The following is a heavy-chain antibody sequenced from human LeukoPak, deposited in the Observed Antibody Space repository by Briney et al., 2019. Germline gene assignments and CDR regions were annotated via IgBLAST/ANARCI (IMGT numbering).Heavy chain of an antibody. CDR1: GFTFSSYA. J-gene: IGHJ4*02. CDR2: ISGSGGST. D-gene: IGHD6-19*01. V-gene: IGHV3-23*01. CDR3: AKDRSSGWYNYFDY. Sequence: GGSLRLSCAASGFTFSSYAMSWVRQAPGKGLEWVSAISGSGGSTYYADSVKGRFTISRDNSKDTLYLQMNSLRAEDTAVYYCAKDRSSGWYNYFDYWGQGTLVTVSS.